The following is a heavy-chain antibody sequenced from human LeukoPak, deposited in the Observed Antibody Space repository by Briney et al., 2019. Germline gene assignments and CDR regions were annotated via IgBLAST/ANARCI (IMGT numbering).Heavy chain of an antibody. D-gene: IGHD2-15*01. Sequence: SETLSLTCTVSNGPINTYQWSWIRQPPGKGLEWIGNIHYSGSANYNPSLKSRVTISVDTSKNQFSLKLSSVTAADTAAYYCARSPILYCSGGSCPAYYFDYWGQGTLVTVSS. CDR3: ARSPILYCSGGSCPAYYFDY. J-gene: IGHJ4*02. V-gene: IGHV4-59*12. CDR1: NGPINTYQ. CDR2: IHYSGSA.